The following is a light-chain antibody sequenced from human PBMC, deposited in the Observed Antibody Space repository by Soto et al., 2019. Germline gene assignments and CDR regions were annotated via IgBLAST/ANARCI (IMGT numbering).Light chain of an antibody. CDR2: SAS. CDR3: QHYDSSLST. Sequence: DIQMTQSPSSVSAFVGESVTITCHASQRISAFLNWYHQKPGKAPKLLIYSASYLQSGVPSNFSGSGSGTDFTLTISRLEPEDFAVYYCQHYDSSLSTFGGGTKVDIK. V-gene: IGKV1-39*01. J-gene: IGKJ4*01. CDR1: QRISAF.